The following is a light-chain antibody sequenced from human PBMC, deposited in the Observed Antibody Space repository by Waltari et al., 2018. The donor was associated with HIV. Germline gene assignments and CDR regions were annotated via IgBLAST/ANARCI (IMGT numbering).Light chain of an antibody. V-gene: IGKV1-39*01. CDR2: AAS. Sequence: DMQMTQSTSSLSASVGDRVTITCRASQSISSYLNWYQQQPGKAPKLLIYAASSLQSGVPSRFSGSGSGTDFTLTICSLQPEDFATYYCQQSYSTPRTFGQGTKVELK. J-gene: IGKJ1*01. CDR1: QSISSY. CDR3: QQSYSTPRT.